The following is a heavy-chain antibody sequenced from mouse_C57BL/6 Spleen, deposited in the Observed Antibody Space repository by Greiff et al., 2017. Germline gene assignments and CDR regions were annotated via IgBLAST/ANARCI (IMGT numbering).Heavy chain of an antibody. CDR2: IYWDDDK. CDR3: ARRGYYGSSYFYWYFDV. Sequence: QVTLKVCGPGILQSSQTLSLTCSFSGFSLSTSGMGVSWIRQPSGKGLEWLAHIYWDDDKRYNPSLKSRLTISKDTSRNQVFLKITSVDTADTATYYCARRGYYGSSYFYWYFDVWGTGTTVTVSS. J-gene: IGHJ1*03. V-gene: IGHV8-12*01. D-gene: IGHD1-1*01. CDR1: GFSLSTSGMG.